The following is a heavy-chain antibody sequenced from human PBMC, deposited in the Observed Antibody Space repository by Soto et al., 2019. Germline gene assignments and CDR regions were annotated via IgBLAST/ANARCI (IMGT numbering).Heavy chain of an antibody. D-gene: IGHD3-10*01. CDR2: LTGSGITT. CDR3: TKGPGTSASYEY. V-gene: IGHV3-23*01. Sequence: EVQLLESGGGLVQPGGSLRLSCAASGFTFSSGAMSWVRQAPGKGLEWVSSLTGSGITTNYADSVKGRFTISRDISKNTLYLQMNSMRAEDTAVYYCTKGPGTSASYEYCGQGTLVTVSS. J-gene: IGHJ4*02. CDR1: GFTFSSGA.